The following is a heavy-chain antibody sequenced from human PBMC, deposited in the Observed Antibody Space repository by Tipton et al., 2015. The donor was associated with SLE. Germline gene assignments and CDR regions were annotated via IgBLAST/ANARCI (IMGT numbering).Heavy chain of an antibody. J-gene: IGHJ3*02. Sequence: LSLTCTVSGGSISSSSYYWGWIRQPPGKGLEWVSYISSGGGSIYYADSVKGRFTVSRDNAKNSLYLQMNSLRDEDTAVYYCARDWCYDRSGTDAFDIWGQGTMVTVSS. CDR3: ARDWCYDRSGTDAFDI. CDR1: GGSISSSSYY. CDR2: ISSGGGSI. V-gene: IGHV3-11*04. D-gene: IGHD3-22*01.